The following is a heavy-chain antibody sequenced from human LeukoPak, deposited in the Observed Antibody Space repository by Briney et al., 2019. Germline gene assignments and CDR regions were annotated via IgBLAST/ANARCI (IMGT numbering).Heavy chain of an antibody. Sequence: GGSLRLSCVASEFTFSNYAMTWVRQAPGKGLEWVANINGDGRDKYYVGSVRGRFTISRDNADNSLYLQMNSLRGDDTAVYYCARGVSSAIDWWGQGTLVTVSS. D-gene: IGHD4-11*01. V-gene: IGHV3-7*01. CDR1: EFTFSNYA. CDR2: INGDGRDK. J-gene: IGHJ4*02. CDR3: ARGVSSAIDW.